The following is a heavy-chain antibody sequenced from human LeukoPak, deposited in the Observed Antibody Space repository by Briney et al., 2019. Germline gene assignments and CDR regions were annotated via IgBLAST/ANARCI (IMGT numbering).Heavy chain of an antibody. CDR2: ISSSGSYT. CDR3: ASTHLIDN. J-gene: IGHJ4*02. D-gene: IGHD2-15*01. V-gene: IGHV3-11*06. Sequence: PGGSLRLSCAASGFTFSGYYMSWIRQAPGKGLEWVSYISSSGSYTNYADSVKGRFTISRDNDKNSLYLQMSSLRDEDTAVYYCASTHLIDNWGQGTLVTVSS. CDR1: GFTFSGYY.